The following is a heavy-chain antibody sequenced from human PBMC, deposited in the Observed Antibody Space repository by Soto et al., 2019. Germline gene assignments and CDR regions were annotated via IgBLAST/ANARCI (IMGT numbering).Heavy chain of an antibody. Sequence: GESLKISCKGSGYSFTSYWISWVRQMPGKGLEWMGRIDPSDSYTNYSPSFQGHVTISADKSISTAYLQWSSLKASDTAVYYCARNPTIRTGTSYYYYGMDVWGQGTTVTVSS. V-gene: IGHV5-10-1*01. CDR3: ARNPTIRTGTSYYYYGMDV. CDR1: GYSFTSYW. CDR2: IDPSDSYT. J-gene: IGHJ6*02. D-gene: IGHD4-17*01.